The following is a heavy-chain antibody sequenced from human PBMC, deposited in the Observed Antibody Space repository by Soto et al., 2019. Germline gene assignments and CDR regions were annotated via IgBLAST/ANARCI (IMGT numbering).Heavy chain of an antibody. CDR2: VNPRTGGT. CDR1: AYTFTDYY. J-gene: IGHJ4*02. Sequence: ASVKVSCKASAYTFTDYYIHWVRQAPGQGLEWMGFVNPRTGGTDYAQNFQGRVTMTRDTSLSTAYMELSSLKSDDTALYYCARDQEPTVPFAYWGQGTLVTAPQ. CDR3: ARDQEPTVPFAY. V-gene: IGHV1-2*02.